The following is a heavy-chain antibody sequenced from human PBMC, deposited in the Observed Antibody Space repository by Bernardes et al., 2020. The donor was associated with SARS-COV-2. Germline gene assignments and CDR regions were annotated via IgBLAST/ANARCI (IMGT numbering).Heavy chain of an antibody. V-gene: IGHV3-30*04. CDR3: ARGRPLDFVVAENDY. CDR1: GFTFSSYA. Sequence: SLRLSCAASGFTFSSYAMHWVRQAPGKGLEWVAVISYDGSNKYYADSVKGRFTISRDNSKNTLYLQMNSLRAEDTAVYYCARGRPLDFVVAENDYWGQGTLVTVSS. J-gene: IGHJ4*02. CDR2: ISYDGSNK. D-gene: IGHD2-2*03.